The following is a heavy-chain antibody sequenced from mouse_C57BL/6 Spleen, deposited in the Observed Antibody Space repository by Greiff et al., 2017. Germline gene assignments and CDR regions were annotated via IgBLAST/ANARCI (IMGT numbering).Heavy chain of an antibody. J-gene: IGHJ2*01. V-gene: IGHV5-17*01. CDR3: ARNLPFDY. Sequence: EVQVVESGGGLVKPGGSLKLSCAASGFTFSDYGMHWVRQAPEKGLEWVAYISSGSSTIYYADTVKGRFTISRDNAKNTLFLQMTSLRSEDTAMYYCARNLPFDYWGQGTTLTVSS. CDR2: ISSGSSTI. CDR1: GFTFSDYG.